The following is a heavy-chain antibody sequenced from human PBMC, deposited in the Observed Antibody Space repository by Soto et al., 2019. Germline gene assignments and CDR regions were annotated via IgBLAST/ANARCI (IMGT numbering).Heavy chain of an antibody. CDR2: FDPNYGTA. J-gene: IGHJ6*02. D-gene: IGHD6-13*01. CDR3: ATDSPGTSYYYYGMDV. Sequence: GASVKVSCKASGGTFSSYAISWVRQAPGQGLEWMGGFDPNYGTANYAQKFQGRVTMTEDTSTDTAYMELSSLRSEDTAVYYCATDSPGTSYYYYGMDVWGQGTTVTVSS. CDR1: GGTFSSYA. V-gene: IGHV1-69*06.